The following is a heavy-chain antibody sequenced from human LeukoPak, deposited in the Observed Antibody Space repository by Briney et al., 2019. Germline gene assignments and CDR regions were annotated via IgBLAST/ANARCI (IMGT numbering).Heavy chain of an antibody. CDR1: GFTFSSYE. J-gene: IGHJ4*02. D-gene: IGHD6-13*01. V-gene: IGHV3-48*03. Sequence: GGSLRLSCAASGFTFSSYEMNWVRQAPGKGLEWVSYISSRGSTIYYADSVKGRFTISRDNAKNSLYLQMNSLRAEDTAVYYCARVAAAGTYYFDYWGQGTLVTVSS. CDR3: ARVAAAGTYYFDY. CDR2: ISSRGSTI.